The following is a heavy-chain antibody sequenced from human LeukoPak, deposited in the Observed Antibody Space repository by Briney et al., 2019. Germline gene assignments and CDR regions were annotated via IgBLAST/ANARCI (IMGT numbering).Heavy chain of an antibody. Sequence: SVKVSCKASGGTFSSYAISWVRQAPGQGLEWMGGIIPIFGTANYAQKFQGRVTITTDESTSTAYMELSSLRSEDTAVYYCARSIAARRDYYYYYMDVGGKGTTVTVSS. D-gene: IGHD6-6*01. CDR2: IIPIFGTA. CDR1: GGTFSSYA. V-gene: IGHV1-69*05. CDR3: ARSIAARRDYYYYYMDV. J-gene: IGHJ6*03.